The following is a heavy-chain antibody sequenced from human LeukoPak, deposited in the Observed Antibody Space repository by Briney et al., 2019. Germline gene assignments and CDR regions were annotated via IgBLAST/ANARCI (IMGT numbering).Heavy chain of an antibody. V-gene: IGHV1-18*01. D-gene: IGHD1-26*01. Sequence: ASVKVSCKASGYTFTSYGISWVRQAPGQGLEWMGWISAYNGNTNYAQKLQGRVTMTTDTSTSTAYMELRSLRSDDTAVYYCARDHAIVGATKTDYWGQGTLVTVSS. J-gene: IGHJ4*02. CDR3: ARDHAIVGATKTDY. CDR1: GYTFTSYG. CDR2: ISAYNGNT.